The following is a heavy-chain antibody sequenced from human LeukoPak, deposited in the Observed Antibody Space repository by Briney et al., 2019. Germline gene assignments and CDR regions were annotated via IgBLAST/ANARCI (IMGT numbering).Heavy chain of an antibody. V-gene: IGHV4-39*07. D-gene: IGHD2-15*01. Sequence: SETLSLTCTVSGGSISSSSYYWGWIRQPPGTGLEWIGSIYYSGSTYYNPSLKSRVTISVDTSKNQFSLKLSSVTAADTAVYYCARVLIVVVAFDIWGQGTMVTVSS. J-gene: IGHJ3*02. CDR1: GGSISSSSYY. CDR3: ARVLIVVVAFDI. CDR2: IYYSGST.